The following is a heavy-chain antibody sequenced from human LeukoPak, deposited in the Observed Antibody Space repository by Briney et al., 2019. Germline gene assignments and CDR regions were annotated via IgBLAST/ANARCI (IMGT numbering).Heavy chain of an antibody. V-gene: IGHV4-34*01. J-gene: IGHJ5*02. Sequence: SETLSLTCAVYGGSFSGYYWSWIRQPPGKGLEWIGEINHSGSTNYNPSLKSRVTISVDTSKNQFSLKLSSVTAADTAVYYCARVGTRGLWFDPWGQGTLVTVSS. CDR1: GGSFSGYY. D-gene: IGHD7-27*01. CDR3: ARVGTRGLWFDP. CDR2: INHSGST.